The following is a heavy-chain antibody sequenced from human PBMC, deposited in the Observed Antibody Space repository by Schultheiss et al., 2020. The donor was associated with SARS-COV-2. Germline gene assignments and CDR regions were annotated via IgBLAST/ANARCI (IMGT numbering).Heavy chain of an antibody. V-gene: IGHV4-61*08. J-gene: IGHJ4*02. CDR1: GGSIRSGGYY. CDR2: IYYSGTT. CDR3: ARGDYGDFYFDY. D-gene: IGHD4-17*01. Sequence: SETLSLTCTFSGGSIRSGGYYWSWIRQHPGKGLEWIGYIYYSGTTNYNPSLKSRVTISLDTSKNQFSLKVSYVTAADTAVYYCARGDYGDFYFDYWGQGTLVTVSS.